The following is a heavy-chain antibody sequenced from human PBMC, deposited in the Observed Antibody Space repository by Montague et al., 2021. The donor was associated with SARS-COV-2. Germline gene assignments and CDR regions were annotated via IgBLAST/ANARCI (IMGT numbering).Heavy chain of an antibody. D-gene: IGHD3-9*01. J-gene: IGHJ4*02. Sequence: SETLSLTCAVLGGSLSNNYWTWVRQLPGKGLEWIGEVNQSGGTTHYNPSLKGRAKISVDRSSNQMSLNLESVTAADTAVYYCARVPLYFEGIDSWGQGIVVAVSS. V-gene: IGHV4-34*01. CDR3: ARVPLYFEGIDS. CDR1: GGSLSNNY. CDR2: VNQSGGT.